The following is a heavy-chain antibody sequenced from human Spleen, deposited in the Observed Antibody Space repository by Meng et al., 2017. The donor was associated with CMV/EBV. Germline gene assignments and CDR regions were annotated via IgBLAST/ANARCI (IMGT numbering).Heavy chain of an antibody. CDR3: ARVAVLDYYYAMDV. CDR2: IYYSGGT. J-gene: IGHJ6*02. V-gene: IGHV4-61*01. CDR1: GGSVSSGSYY. Sequence: GSLRLTCTVSGGSVSSGSYYWRWIRQPPGKGLEWIGYIYYSGGTNYNPSLKSRVTISVDTSKNQFSLKLSSVTAADTAVFYCARVAVLDYYYAMDVWGRGTTVTVSS.